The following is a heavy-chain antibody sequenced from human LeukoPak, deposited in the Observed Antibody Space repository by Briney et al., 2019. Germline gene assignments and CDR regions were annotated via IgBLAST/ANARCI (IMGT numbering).Heavy chain of an antibody. CDR2: IYYSGST. V-gene: IGHV4-39*01. J-gene: IGHJ4*02. D-gene: IGHD3-10*01. CDR1: GGSISSSSYY. CDR3: ARANMVRGAKYFDY. Sequence: SETLSLTCTVSGGSISSSSYYWGWIRQPPGKGLEWIGSIYYSGSTYYNPSLKSRVTISLDTSKNQFSLKLSYVTAADTAVYYCARANMVRGAKYFDYWGQGTLVTVSS.